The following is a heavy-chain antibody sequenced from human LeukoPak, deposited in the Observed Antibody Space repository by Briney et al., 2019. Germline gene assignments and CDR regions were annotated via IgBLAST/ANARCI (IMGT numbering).Heavy chain of an antibody. V-gene: IGHV3-30*03. Sequence: PGGSLRLSCAASGFTFSSYGMHWVRQAPGKGLEWVAVISYDGSNKYYADSVKGRFTISRDNAENSLYLQMNSLRAEDTAVYYCARDGSITGTTKGDFDYWGQGTLVTVSS. J-gene: IGHJ4*02. CDR3: ARDGSITGTTKGDFDY. D-gene: IGHD1-7*01. CDR1: GFTFSSYG. CDR2: ISYDGSNK.